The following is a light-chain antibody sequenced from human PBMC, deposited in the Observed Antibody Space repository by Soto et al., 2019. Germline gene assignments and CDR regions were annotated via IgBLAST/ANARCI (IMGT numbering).Light chain of an antibody. Sequence: EFVLTQSPGTLSLSPGVRATLSCRASQSVRSNYLAWYQQKPGQSPRLLIYGASNRATGIPDRFSGSGSGTDFTLTISRLEPEDFAVFYCQHYGSSAYTFGQGTTLEIK. CDR3: QHYGSSAYT. CDR1: QSVRSNY. V-gene: IGKV3-20*01. J-gene: IGKJ2*01. CDR2: GAS.